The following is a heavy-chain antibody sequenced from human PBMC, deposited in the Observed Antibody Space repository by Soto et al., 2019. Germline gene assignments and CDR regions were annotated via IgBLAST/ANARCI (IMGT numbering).Heavy chain of an antibody. V-gene: IGHV3-23*01. Sequence: PGGSLRLSCAASGFTFSSYAMSWVRQAPGKGLEWVSAISGSGGSTYYADSVKGRFTISRDNSKNTLYLQMNSLRAEDTAVYYCAKNYDSSGYYDDAFDIWGQGTMVTVSS. J-gene: IGHJ3*02. D-gene: IGHD3-22*01. CDR3: AKNYDSSGYYDDAFDI. CDR2: ISGSGGST. CDR1: GFTFSSYA.